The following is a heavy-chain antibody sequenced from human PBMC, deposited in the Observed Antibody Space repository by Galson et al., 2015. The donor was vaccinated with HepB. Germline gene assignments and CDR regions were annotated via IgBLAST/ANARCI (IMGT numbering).Heavy chain of an antibody. CDR1: GYTFTSYA. V-gene: IGHV1-3*01. J-gene: IGHJ5*02. CDR3: ARDQGWDIVVVPAAPRGWFDH. D-gene: IGHD2-2*01. CDR2: INAGNGNT. Sequence: SCKASGYTFTSYAMHWLRQAPGQRLEWMGWINAGNGNTKYSQKFQGRVTITRDKSTSTAYMELSSLRSEDTAVYYCARDQGWDIVVVPAAPRGWFDHWGQGTLVTVSS.